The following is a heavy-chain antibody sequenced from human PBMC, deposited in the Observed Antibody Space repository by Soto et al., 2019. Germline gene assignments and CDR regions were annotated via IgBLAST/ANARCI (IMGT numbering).Heavy chain of an antibody. CDR1: GFTFSSYA. V-gene: IGHV3-23*01. CDR3: AKVSFRITIFGVVIQEYFQH. J-gene: IGHJ1*01. Sequence: GGSLRLSCAASGFTFSSYAMSWVRQAPGKGLEWVSAISGSGGSTYYADSVKGRFTISRDNSKNTLYLQMNSLRAEDTAVYYCAKVSFRITIFGVVIQEYFQHWGQGTLVTVSS. D-gene: IGHD3-3*01. CDR2: ISGSGGST.